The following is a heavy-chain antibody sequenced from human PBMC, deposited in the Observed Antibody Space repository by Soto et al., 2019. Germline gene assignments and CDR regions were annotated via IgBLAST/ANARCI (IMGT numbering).Heavy chain of an antibody. CDR1: GDSISSPTW. D-gene: IGHD2-15*01. J-gene: IGHJ4*02. CDR3: ARRWGRSFDY. V-gene: IGHV4-4*02. Sequence: SETLSLTCAVSGDSISSPTWWTWVRQPPGRGLEWIGEMFHSGSTNYNSSLKSRVTISVDTSKNQFSLKLSSVTAADTAVYYCARRWGRSFDYWGQGTLVTVSS. CDR2: MFHSGST.